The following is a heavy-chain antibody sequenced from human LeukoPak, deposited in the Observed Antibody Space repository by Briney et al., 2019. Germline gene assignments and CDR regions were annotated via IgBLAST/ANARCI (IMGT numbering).Heavy chain of an antibody. V-gene: IGHV4-59*01. D-gene: IGHD2-8*01. J-gene: IGHJ6*03. CDR2: IFYTGSI. CDR3: AKGPPVFEVTKLGYYYMDV. Sequence: NPSETLSLTCTASGGSISSYYWNWIRQPPGKGLEWVGCIFYTGSIHYSPSLESRVTISVDTSRNQFSLNVRSVTAADTAVYYCAKGPPVFEVTKLGYYYMDVWDKGTAVTVSS. CDR1: GGSISSYY.